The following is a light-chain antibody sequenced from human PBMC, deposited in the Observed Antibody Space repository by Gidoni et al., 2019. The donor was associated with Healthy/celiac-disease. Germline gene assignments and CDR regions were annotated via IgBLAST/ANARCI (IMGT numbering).Light chain of an antibody. CDR2: KAS. J-gene: IGKJ2*01. V-gene: IGKV1-5*03. CDR3: QQYDNFPHT. Sequence: DIQMTQSPSTLSASVGDRVTITCRASQGISNWLTWYQQKPGKAPKLLIYKASSLESGVPSRFSGSGSGTDFTLTISILQPEDIATYYCQQYDNFPHTFGQGTKVEIK. CDR1: QGISNW.